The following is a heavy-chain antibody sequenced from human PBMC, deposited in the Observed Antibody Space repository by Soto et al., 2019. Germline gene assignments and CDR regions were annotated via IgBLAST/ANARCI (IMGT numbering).Heavy chain of an antibody. D-gene: IGHD2-15*01. Sequence: GGPLRVSCAASGFTFSSYGMHWVRQAPGKGLEWVAVIWYDGSNKYYADSVKGRFTISRDNSKNTLYLQMNSLRAEDTAVYYCARDGYCSGGSCYSVQVFDYWGQGTLVTVSS. J-gene: IGHJ4*02. CDR3: ARDGYCSGGSCYSVQVFDY. CDR1: GFTFSSYG. V-gene: IGHV3-33*01. CDR2: IWYDGSNK.